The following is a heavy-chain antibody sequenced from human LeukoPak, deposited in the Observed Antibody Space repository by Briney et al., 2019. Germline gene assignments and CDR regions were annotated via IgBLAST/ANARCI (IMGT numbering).Heavy chain of an antibody. D-gene: IGHD1-26*01. CDR2: INPNSGGT. CDR1: GYTFTGYY. V-gene: IGHV1-2*02. Sequence: GASVKVSCKASGYTFTGYYMHWVRQAPGQGLEWMGWINPNSGGTNYAQKFQGRVTMTRDTSISTAYMELSRLRSDDTAVYYCARGLRNSGSYDGDAFDIWGQGTMVTVSS. CDR3: ARGLRNSGSYDGDAFDI. J-gene: IGHJ3*02.